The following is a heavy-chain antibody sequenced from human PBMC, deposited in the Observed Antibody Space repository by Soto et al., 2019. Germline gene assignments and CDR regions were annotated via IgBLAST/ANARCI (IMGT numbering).Heavy chain of an antibody. J-gene: IGHJ6*02. CDR2: ISSTAGGTS. V-gene: IGHV3-23*01. CDR3: AKGVLSFHYGMEV. D-gene: IGHD3-10*01. Sequence: GGSLRLSCATSGFTFNTYPMTWVRQAPGKGLEGVSSISSTAGGTSSYADSVKGRFAISRDFSDNTVYLQMNNLSVDDTAVYFCAKGVLSFHYGMEVWGQGTTVTVSS. CDR1: GFTFNTYP.